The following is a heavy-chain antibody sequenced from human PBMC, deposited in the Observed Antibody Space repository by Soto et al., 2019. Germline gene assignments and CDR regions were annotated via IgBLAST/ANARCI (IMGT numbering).Heavy chain of an antibody. D-gene: IGHD5-18*01. CDR2: INSDGSST. J-gene: IGHJ6*02. Sequence: GGSVRLSGAAAGFTFSSYWMHWVRQAPGKGLVWVSRINSDGSSTSYADSVKGRFTISRDNAKNTLYLQMNSLRAEDTAVYYCAKDRGYSYGTYYYYYGMDVWGQGTTVTVSS. CDR1: GFTFSSYW. CDR3: AKDRGYSYGTYYYYYGMDV. V-gene: IGHV3-74*01.